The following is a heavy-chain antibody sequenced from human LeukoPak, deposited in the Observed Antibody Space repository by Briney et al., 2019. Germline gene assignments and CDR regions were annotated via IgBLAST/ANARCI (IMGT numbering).Heavy chain of an antibody. D-gene: IGHD6-13*01. V-gene: IGHV4-30-2*01. Sequence: SQTLSLTCTVSGGSISSGGYYWSWIRQPPGKGLEWIGYIYHSGSTYYNPSLKSRVTISVDRSKNQFPLKLSSVTAADTAVYYCARITVRGGSSFDYWGQGTLVTVSS. J-gene: IGHJ4*02. CDR1: GGSISSGGYY. CDR2: IYHSGST. CDR3: ARITVRGGSSFDY.